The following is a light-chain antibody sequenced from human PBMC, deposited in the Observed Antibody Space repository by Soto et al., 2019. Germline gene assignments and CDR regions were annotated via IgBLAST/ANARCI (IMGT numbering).Light chain of an antibody. J-gene: IGKJ4*01. V-gene: IGKV1-33*01. CDR2: DAS. CDR1: QDISNY. Sequence: DIQMTQSPSSLSASVGDRVTITCQASQDISNYLNWSQQKPGKAPKLLIYDASNLETGVPSRFSGSVSGTDFTFTISGLQPEDTATYYCQQYYNPLLTFGGGTKVEIK. CDR3: QQYYNPLLT.